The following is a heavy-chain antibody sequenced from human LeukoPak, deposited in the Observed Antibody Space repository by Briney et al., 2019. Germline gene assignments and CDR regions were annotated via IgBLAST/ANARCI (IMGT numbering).Heavy chain of an antibody. D-gene: IGHD2-2*01. CDR3: AKAYCASTICYGGGKIDY. J-gene: IGHJ4*02. V-gene: IGHV3-30*02. CDR1: GFTFSNYG. CDR2: IGYDGSNK. Sequence: GGSLRLSCGASGFTFSNYGMHWVRQAPGKGPEWVAFIGYDGSNKYYADSVKGRFTISRDDSKNTLYLQKNSLRAEDTAVYYCAKAYCASTICYGGGKIDYWGQGTLVTVAS.